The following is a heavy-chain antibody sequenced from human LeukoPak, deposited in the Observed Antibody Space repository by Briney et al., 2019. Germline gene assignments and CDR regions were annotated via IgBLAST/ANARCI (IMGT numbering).Heavy chain of an antibody. CDR2: IYYSGST. CDR3: ARDAYDAVDI. Sequence: SETLSLTCTVSGGSISSYYWSWIRQPPGKGLEWIGYIYYSGSTNYNPSLKSRVTISVDTSKNQFSLKLSSVTAADTAVYYCARDAYDAVDIWGQGTMVTVSS. CDR1: GGSISSYY. V-gene: IGHV4-59*01. J-gene: IGHJ3*02.